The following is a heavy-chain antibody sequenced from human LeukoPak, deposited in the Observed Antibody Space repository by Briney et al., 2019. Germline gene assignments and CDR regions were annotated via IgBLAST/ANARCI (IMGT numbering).Heavy chain of an antibody. J-gene: IGHJ4*02. CDR3: ARDYCTNGVCSIDY. CDR1: GYTFTGYY. CDR2: INPNSGGT. Sequence: ASVKVSCKASGYTFTGYYMHWVRQAPGQGLEWMGLINPNSGGTNYAEKFEGRVTMTRGTSISTAYMELSRLRSDDTAVYYCARDYCTNGVCSIDYWGQGTLVTVSS. D-gene: IGHD2-8*01. V-gene: IGHV1-2*02.